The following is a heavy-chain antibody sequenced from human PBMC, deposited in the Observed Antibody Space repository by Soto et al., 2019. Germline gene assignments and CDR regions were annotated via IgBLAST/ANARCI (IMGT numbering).Heavy chain of an antibody. Sequence: SETLSLTCTVSGGSISSSSYYWGWIRQPPGKGLEWIGSIYYSGSTYYNPSLKSRVTISVDTSKNQFSLKLSSVTAADTAVYYCARQGAVPYYYYGMDVWGQGTTVTVSS. CDR2: IYYSGST. CDR1: GGSISSSSYY. CDR3: ARQGAVPYYYYGMDV. J-gene: IGHJ6*02. V-gene: IGHV4-39*01.